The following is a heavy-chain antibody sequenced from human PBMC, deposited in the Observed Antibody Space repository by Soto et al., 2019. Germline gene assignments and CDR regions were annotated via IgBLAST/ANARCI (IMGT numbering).Heavy chain of an antibody. CDR2: IYYHGDT. V-gene: IGHV4-30-4*01. CDR3: AREGALLCGGNSASYSTRDV. Sequence: SETLSLNFTFPGGSINSWVYFWRWVRQPPGKGLEWICYIYYHGDTPYNPSPKSRVTISKDPSKNQFSLKLSSVTAADTAFYYCAREGALLCGGNSASYSTRDVWGKGTKVTVSS. D-gene: IGHD2-21*02. CDR1: GGSINSWVYF. J-gene: IGHJ6*04.